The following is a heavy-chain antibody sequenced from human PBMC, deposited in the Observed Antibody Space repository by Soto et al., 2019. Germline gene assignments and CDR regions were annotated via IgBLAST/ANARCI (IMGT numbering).Heavy chain of an antibody. CDR3: ARSIDP. CDR2: IHYSGST. V-gene: IGHV4-59*12. CDR1: GDSISSYY. J-gene: IGHJ5*02. Sequence: SEPLSLTYSVLGDSISSYYWSWIRQPPGKGLEWIGYIHYSGSTNYNPSLKSRVTISVDTSKNQFSLKLSSVTAADTAVYYCARSIDPWGQGTLVTVSS.